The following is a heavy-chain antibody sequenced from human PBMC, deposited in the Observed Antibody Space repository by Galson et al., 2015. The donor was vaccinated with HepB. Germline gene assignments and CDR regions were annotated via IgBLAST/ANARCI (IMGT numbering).Heavy chain of an antibody. J-gene: IGHJ6*03. V-gene: IGHV3-73*01. D-gene: IGHD3-10*01. CDR1: GFTFSGSA. Sequence: SLRLSCAASGFTFSGSAMHWVRQASGKGLEWVGRIRSKANTYATAYAASVKDRFTISRDDSKNTAYLQMNSLKTEDTAVYYCTRPYFGSGSSDYYYMDVWGKGTTVTVSS. CDR2: IRSKANTYAT. CDR3: TRPYFGSGSSDYYYMDV.